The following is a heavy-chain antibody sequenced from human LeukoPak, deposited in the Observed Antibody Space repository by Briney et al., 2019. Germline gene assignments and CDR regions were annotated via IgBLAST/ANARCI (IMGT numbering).Heavy chain of an antibody. V-gene: IGHV3-73*01. CDR3: AGGRGWYSPDY. J-gene: IGHJ4*02. D-gene: IGHD6-19*01. Sequence: GGSLRLSCAAPGFTFSGSAMHWVRQASGKGLEWVGRITSKPNSYETVYAASMNGRFTISRDDSKNTAYLQMNSLKAEDTAVYYCAGGRGWYSPDYWGQGTLVTVSS. CDR2: ITSKPNSYET. CDR1: GFTFSGSA.